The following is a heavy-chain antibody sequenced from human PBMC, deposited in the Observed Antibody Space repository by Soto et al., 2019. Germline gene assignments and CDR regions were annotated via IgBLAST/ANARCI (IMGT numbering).Heavy chain of an antibody. CDR3: ARDGAYCSGGSCYSSRAEYFQH. CDR1: GFTFSSYA. V-gene: IGHV3-30-3*01. D-gene: IGHD2-15*01. CDR2: ISYDGSNK. Sequence: QVQLVESGGGVVQPGRSLRLSCAASGFTFSSYAMHWVRQAPGKGLEWVAVISYDGSNKYYADSVKGRFTISRDNSKNALYLQMNRLRAEDTAVYYCARDGAYCSGGSCYSSRAEYFQHWGQGTLVTVSS. J-gene: IGHJ1*01.